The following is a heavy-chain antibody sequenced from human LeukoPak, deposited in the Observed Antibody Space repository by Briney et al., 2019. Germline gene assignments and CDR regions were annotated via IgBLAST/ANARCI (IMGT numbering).Heavy chain of an antibody. CDR1: GYTFTGYY. CDR3: AVSSSWYGLRS. V-gene: IGHV1-2*02. Sequence: ASVKVSCKAFGYTFTGYYMHWVRQAPGQGLEWMGWINPNSGGTNYAQKFQGRVTMTRDTSISTAYMELSRLRSEDTAVYYCAVSSSWYGLRSWGQGTLVTVSS. J-gene: IGHJ4*02. CDR2: INPNSGGT. D-gene: IGHD6-13*01.